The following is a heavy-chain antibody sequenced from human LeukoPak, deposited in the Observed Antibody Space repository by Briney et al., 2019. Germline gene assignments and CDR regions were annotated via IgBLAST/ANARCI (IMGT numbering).Heavy chain of an antibody. J-gene: IGHJ5*02. V-gene: IGHV1-69*04. D-gene: IGHD6-6*01. Sequence: VASVKVSCKASGGTFSSYAISWVRQAPGQGLEWMGRIIPILGIANYAQKFQGRVTITADKSTSTAYMELSSLRSEDTAVYYCARAISTYSTSTRNNWFDPWGQGTLVTVSS. CDR3: ARAISTYSTSTRNNWFDP. CDR2: IIPILGIA. CDR1: GGTFSSYA.